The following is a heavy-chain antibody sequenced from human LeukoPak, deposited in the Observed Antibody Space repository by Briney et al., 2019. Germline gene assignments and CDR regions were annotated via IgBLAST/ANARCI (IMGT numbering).Heavy chain of an antibody. CDR3: ARVVGSGSYYTLGY. D-gene: IGHD1-26*01. Sequence: PGGSLRLSCAASGFTFSSYYMHWVRQVPGKGLEWVSRINSDGSSTTYADSVKGRFTISRDNAKNTLYLQMNSLRAEDTAVYYCARVVGSGSYYTLGYWGQGTLVTVSS. CDR1: GFTFSSYY. CDR2: INSDGSST. J-gene: IGHJ4*02. V-gene: IGHV3-74*03.